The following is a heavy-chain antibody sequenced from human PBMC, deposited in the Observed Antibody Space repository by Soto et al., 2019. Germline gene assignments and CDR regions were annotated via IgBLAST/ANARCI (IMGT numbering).Heavy chain of an antibody. CDR2: IIPIFGTA. V-gene: IGHV1-69*01. CDR3: ARVRVRGSSSGSGWFDP. D-gene: IGHD6-13*01. CDR1: GGTFSSYA. Sequence: QVQLVQSGAEVKKPGSSVKVSCKASGGTFSSYAISWVRQAPGQGLEWMGGIIPIFGTANYAQKFQGRVTITADESTSTAYMGLSSLRSEDTAVYYCARVRVRGSSSGSGWFDPWGQGTLVTVSS. J-gene: IGHJ5*02.